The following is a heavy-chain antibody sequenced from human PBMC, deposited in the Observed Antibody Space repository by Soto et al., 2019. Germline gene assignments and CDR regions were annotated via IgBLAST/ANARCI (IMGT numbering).Heavy chain of an antibody. V-gene: IGHV3-15*01. CDR3: TTGDY. CDR1: GFMFTSAF. CDR2: IKSKSAGGTI. Sequence: EVQLVESGGGLVKPGGSLRLSCAASGFMFTSAFMSWVRQTPGKGLEWVARIKSKSAGGTIDYAAPVKGRFTISRDDYENTVSLQMNSLKADDTALYYCTTGDYWGQGNRVTVAS. J-gene: IGHJ4*02.